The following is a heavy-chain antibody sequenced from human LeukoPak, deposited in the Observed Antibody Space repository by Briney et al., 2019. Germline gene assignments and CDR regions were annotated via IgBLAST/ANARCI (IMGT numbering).Heavy chain of an antibody. Sequence: NTSETLSLTCTVSGGSISDNYWSWIRQPPGKGLEWIGYIYFRGSTNYSPSLKSRVTMSVDTSKSQVSLNLRSLTAADTAVYYCASVVGFCSGENCYGRLDAWGQGNLVTVSS. J-gene: IGHJ5*02. CDR3: ASVVGFCSGENCYGRLDA. CDR2: IYFRGST. V-gene: IGHV4-59*01. D-gene: IGHD2-15*01. CDR1: GGSISDNY.